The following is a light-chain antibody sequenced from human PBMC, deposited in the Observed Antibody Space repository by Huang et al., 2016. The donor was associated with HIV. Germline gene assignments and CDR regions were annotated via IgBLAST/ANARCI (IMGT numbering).Light chain of an antibody. V-gene: IGKV3-15*01. CDR1: QSIISN. CDR2: RAS. Sequence: EVVMTQSPNTLSVSPGERATLSCRASQSIISNLAWYQQKPGQAPRLIIYRASARAAGVPARFSGSGSGKEFTLTISSLQSEDFAIYYCQQYNNWPPLTFGGGTKVEI. J-gene: IGKJ4*01. CDR3: QQYNNWPPLT.